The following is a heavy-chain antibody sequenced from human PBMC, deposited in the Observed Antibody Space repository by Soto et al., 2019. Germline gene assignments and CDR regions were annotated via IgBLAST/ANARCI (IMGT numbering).Heavy chain of an antibody. V-gene: IGHV3-9*01. CDR2: ISWYSGSL. D-gene: IGHD2-2*01. CDR3: AKDVGYCSSVSCHPHLEH. J-gene: IGHJ1*01. CDR1: GFRFDDYA. Sequence: EVRLVESGGGLVQPGRSLRLSCAASGFRFDDYAMHWVRQAPGKGLEWVSGISWYSGSLVYVDSVKGRFTISRDNDKNTLYLQMNSLRVEDTAFYYCAKDVGYCSSVSCHPHLEHWGQGALVTVSS.